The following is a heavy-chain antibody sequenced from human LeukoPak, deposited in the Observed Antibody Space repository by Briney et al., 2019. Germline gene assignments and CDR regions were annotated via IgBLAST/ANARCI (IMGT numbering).Heavy chain of an antibody. CDR2: IFHSGRT. Sequence: SETLSLTCTVSGGSVRDNNYDWGWIRQPPGKGLEWIGGIFHSGRTFYNPSLRSRVSMSVDTSKKQIALTVSSVTAADTAVYYCARLLSYDILTDNYYKYYMDVWGKGATVTVSS. D-gene: IGHD3-9*01. CDR1: GGSVRDNNYD. J-gene: IGHJ6*03. V-gene: IGHV4-39*01. CDR3: ARLLSYDILTDNYYKYYMDV.